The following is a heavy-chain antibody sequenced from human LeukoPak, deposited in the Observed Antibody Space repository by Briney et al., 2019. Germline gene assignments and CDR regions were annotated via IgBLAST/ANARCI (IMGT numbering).Heavy chain of an antibody. D-gene: IGHD3-22*01. Sequence: RSGESLKISCKGSGYSFTSYWISWVRQMPGKGLEWMGRIDPRDSYTKYSPSFQGHVSISADKSISTAYLQWSSLKASDTATYYCARLESSGYYVYWGQGTLVTVSS. V-gene: IGHV5-10-1*01. CDR3: ARLESSGYYVY. CDR2: IDPRDSYT. CDR1: GYSFTSYW. J-gene: IGHJ4*02.